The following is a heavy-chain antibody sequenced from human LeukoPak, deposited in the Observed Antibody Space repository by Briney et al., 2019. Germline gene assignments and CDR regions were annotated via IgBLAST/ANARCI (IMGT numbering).Heavy chain of an antibody. CDR3: ARDWEVGGPASAFDI. J-gene: IGHJ3*02. CDR1: GFTFSSYE. CDR2: ISSSGSTI. D-gene: IGHD1-26*01. Sequence: HPGGSLRLSCAASGFTFSSYEMNWVRQAPGKGLEWVSYISSSGSTIYYADSVKGRFTISRDNAKNSLYLQMNSLRAEDTAVYYCARDWEVGGPASAFDIWGQGTMVTVSS. V-gene: IGHV3-48*03.